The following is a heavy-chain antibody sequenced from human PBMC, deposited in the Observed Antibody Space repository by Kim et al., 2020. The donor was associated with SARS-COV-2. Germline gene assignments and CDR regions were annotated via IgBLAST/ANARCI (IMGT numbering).Heavy chain of an antibody. J-gene: IGHJ4*02. CDR2: IHYSGTT. D-gene: IGHD3-16*01. CDR1: GGSLSNNNYY. CDR3: AGLTRSRDGYFFDF. V-gene: IGHV4-39*01. Sequence: SETLSLTCIVSGGSLSNNNYYWGWIRQPPGEELEWIGSIHYSGTTHYNPSLKIRVTISVHTSKNQFSLKLFSVTAADTAIYYCAGLTRSRDGYFFDFWGQ.